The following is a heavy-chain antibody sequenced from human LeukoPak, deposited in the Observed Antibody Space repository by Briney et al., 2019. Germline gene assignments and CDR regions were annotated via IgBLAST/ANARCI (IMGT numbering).Heavy chain of an antibody. J-gene: IGHJ4*02. CDR1: GGSISSYY. V-gene: IGHV4-59*01. D-gene: IGHD6-19*01. CDR3: ARDIAVAGTGEEGFDY. CDR2: IYYSGST. Sequence: PSETLSLTCTVSGGSISSYYWSWIRQPPGKGLEWIGYIYYSGSTNYNPSLKSRVTISVDTSKNQFSLKLSSVTAADTAVYYCARDIAVAGTGEEGFDYWGQGTLVTVSS.